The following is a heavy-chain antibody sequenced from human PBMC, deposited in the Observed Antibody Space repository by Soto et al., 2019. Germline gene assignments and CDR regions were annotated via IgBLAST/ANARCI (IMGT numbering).Heavy chain of an antibody. J-gene: IGHJ5*02. CDR1: GGSISSGDYY. Sequence: QVQLQESGPGLVKPSQTLSLTCTVSGGSISSGDYYWSWIRQPPGKGLEWVGYVYYSGSTYYNPSLKSRDTASVDASETPCSLKRSSVTAADTAAYYCARDAGGAYCSSTRCPPDWFDPWGQGTLVTVSS. D-gene: IGHD2-2*01. CDR3: ARDAGGAYCSSTRCPPDWFDP. V-gene: IGHV4-30-4*01. CDR2: VYYSGST.